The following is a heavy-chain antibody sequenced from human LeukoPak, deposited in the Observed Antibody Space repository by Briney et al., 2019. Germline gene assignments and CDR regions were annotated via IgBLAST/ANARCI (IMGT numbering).Heavy chain of an antibody. CDR3: ARGRPGIAVSRGWFDP. D-gene: IGHD6-19*01. CDR1: GFTFSSYL. CDR2: INHSGST. V-gene: IGHV4-34*01. Sequence: SGESLRLSCAASGFTFSSYLMSWVRQPPGKGLEWIGEINHSGSTNYNPSLKSRVTISVDTSKNQFSLKLSSVTAADTAVYYCARGRPGIAVSRGWFDPWGQGTLVTVSS. J-gene: IGHJ5*02.